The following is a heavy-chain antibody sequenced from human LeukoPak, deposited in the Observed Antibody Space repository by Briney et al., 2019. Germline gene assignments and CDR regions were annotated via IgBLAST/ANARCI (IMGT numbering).Heavy chain of an antibody. Sequence: ASVKVSCKASGYTFTSYGISWVRQAPGQGLEWMGWISAYNGNTNYAQKLQGRVTMTTDTSTSTAYMELRSLRSDDTAVYYCARDSVGYYYYSGTPDYWGPGTLVTVSS. CDR3: ARDSVGYYYYSGTPDY. J-gene: IGHJ4*02. CDR2: ISAYNGNT. CDR1: GYTFTSYG. D-gene: IGHD3-10*01. V-gene: IGHV1-18*01.